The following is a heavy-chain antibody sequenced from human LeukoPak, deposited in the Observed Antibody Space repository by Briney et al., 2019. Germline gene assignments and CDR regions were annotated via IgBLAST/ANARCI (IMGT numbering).Heavy chain of an antibody. J-gene: IGHJ4*02. CDR1: GGSISSDNW. Sequence: PSETLSLTCAVSGGSISSDNWWSWVRQPPGKGLEWIGEIYHSGSTNYNPSLQSRVTISVDKSKNQFSLKLSSVTAADTAVYYCARGVTAMVTFPRFDYWGQGTLVTVSS. V-gene: IGHV4-4*02. D-gene: IGHD5-18*01. CDR3: ARGVTAMVTFPRFDY. CDR2: IYHSGST.